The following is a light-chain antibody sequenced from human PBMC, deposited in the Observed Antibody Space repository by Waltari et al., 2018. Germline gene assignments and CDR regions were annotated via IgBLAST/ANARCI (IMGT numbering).Light chain of an antibody. CDR3: CSYAGSSTYVV. J-gene: IGLJ2*01. V-gene: IGLV2-23*02. CDR1: SSDVGGSNY. Sequence: QSALTQPASVSGSPGQSITISCTGTSSDVGGSNYVSWYQQHPGKAPTLMIYDVSKRPSGVSNRFSGSKSGNTASLTISGLQAEDEADYYCCSYAGSSTYVVFGGGTKLTVL. CDR2: DVS.